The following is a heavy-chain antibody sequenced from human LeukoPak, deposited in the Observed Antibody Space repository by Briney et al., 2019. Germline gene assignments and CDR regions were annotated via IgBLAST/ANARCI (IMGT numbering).Heavy chain of an antibody. J-gene: IGHJ5*02. V-gene: IGHV3-7*01. D-gene: IGHD3-10*01. Sequence: GGSLRLSCAASGFSFRLYWMSWVRQTPGKGLEWVANINQDGTLKNNVDSLKGRFTVSRDNAKNSVFLQMNSLRAEDTAVYYCARFSRDAEYHWGQGTLVTVSS. CDR2: INQDGTLK. CDR3: ARFSRDAEYH. CDR1: GFSFRLYW.